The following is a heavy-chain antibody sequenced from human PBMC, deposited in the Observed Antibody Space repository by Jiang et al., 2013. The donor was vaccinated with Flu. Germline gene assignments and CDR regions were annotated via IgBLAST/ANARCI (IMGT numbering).Heavy chain of an antibody. CDR1: GGSFSDYY. CDR3: ARGSMTTVTTDFDY. CDR2: INHSGST. V-gene: IGHV4-34*01. J-gene: IGHJ4*02. D-gene: IGHD4-17*01. Sequence: LLKPSETLSLTCAVYGGSFSDYYWSWIRQPPGKGLEWIGEINHSGSTNYNPSLKSRVTISLDTSKNQFSLKVNSVTAADTAVYYCARGSMTTVTTDFDYWGQGTLVTVSS.